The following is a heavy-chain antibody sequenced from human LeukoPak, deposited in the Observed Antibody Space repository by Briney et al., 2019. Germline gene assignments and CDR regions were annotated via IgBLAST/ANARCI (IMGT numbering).Heavy chain of an antibody. Sequence: GGSLRLSCAASGFTFSSYWMHWVRQAPGKGLVWVSRINSDGSSTSYADSVKGRFTISRDNAKNSLYLQMNSLRAEDTALYYCAKGRGYNYGYIFGYFDYWGQGTLVTVSS. CDR1: GFTFSSYW. V-gene: IGHV3-74*01. CDR3: AKGRGYNYGYIFGYFDY. D-gene: IGHD5-18*01. CDR2: INSDGSST. J-gene: IGHJ4*02.